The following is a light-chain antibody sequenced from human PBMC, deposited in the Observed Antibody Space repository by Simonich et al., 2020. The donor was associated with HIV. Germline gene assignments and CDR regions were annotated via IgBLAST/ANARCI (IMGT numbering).Light chain of an antibody. J-gene: IGKJ1*01. V-gene: IGKV4-1*01. CDR2: WAS. CDR3: QQYYSTPPT. Sequence: DIVMTQSTDSLAVSLGERATINCKSSQSVLYNSNNKNYLAWYQHKPGLPPKLLIYWASTRESGVPDRFSGSGSGTDFTLTISSLQAEDVAVYYCQQYYSTPPTFGQGTKVEIK. CDR1: QSVLYNSNNKNY.